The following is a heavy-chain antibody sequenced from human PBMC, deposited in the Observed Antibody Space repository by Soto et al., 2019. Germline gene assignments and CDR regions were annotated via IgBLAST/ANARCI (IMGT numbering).Heavy chain of an antibody. CDR1: GGSISSGDYY. CDR2: IYYSGST. CDR3: VREGGENWFDP. V-gene: IGHV4-30-4*01. Sequence: QVQLQESGPGLVKPSQTLSLTCTVSGGSISSGDYYWTWIRQPPGKGLEWIGYIYYSGSTFDNPSLKNRVTISLETSKIQFSLKLSSVTAADTAVYYCVREGGENWFDPWGPGTLVTVSS. D-gene: IGHD3-16*01. J-gene: IGHJ5*02.